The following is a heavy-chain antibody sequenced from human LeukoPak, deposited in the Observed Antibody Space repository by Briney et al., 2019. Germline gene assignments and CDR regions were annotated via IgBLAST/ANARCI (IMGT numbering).Heavy chain of an antibody. Sequence: ASVKVSCKASGGTFSSYAISWVRQAPGQGLEWMGWINPNSGGTNYAQKFQGRVTMTRDTSISTAYMELSRLRSDDTAVYYCASQPICSSTSCYRPGDYYYYMDVWGKGTTVTVSS. CDR3: ASQPICSSTSCYRPGDYYYYMDV. CDR1: GGTFSSYA. J-gene: IGHJ6*03. CDR2: INPNSGGT. V-gene: IGHV1-2*02. D-gene: IGHD2-2*01.